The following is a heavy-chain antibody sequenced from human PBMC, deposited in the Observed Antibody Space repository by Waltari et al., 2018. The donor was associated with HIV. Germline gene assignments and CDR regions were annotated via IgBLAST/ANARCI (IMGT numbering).Heavy chain of an antibody. D-gene: IGHD6-13*01. J-gene: IGHJ6*02. CDR2: INTAGSST. V-gene: IGHV3-74*03. CDR3: AIVSSWYSPNMDV. CDR1: GFTFASYW. Sequence: EVQLVQSGGGLLQPGGSLRLSCAASGFTFASYWMHWVRQAPGKGLEWVSRINTAGSSTTFADSVEGRFTISRDNAKNTLYLQMNSLRVEDTAVYYCAIVSSWYSPNMDVWGQGTTVTVS.